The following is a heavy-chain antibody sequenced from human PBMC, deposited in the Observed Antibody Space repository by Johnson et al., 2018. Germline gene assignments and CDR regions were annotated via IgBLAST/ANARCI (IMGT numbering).Heavy chain of an antibody. CDR1: GGTFSSYA. CDR3: VRANGIAAAGSYYGMDV. D-gene: IGHD6-13*01. CDR2: IIPIFGTA. Sequence: QVQLVQSGAGVKKPGSSVNLSCKASGGTFSSYAISWVRQAPGQGLEWMGWIIPIFGTAHYAQKFQGRVTINADESTSTAYMGLSSLGTEDTAVYYRVRANGIAAAGSYYGMDVWGQGTTDTVS. J-gene: IGHJ6*02. V-gene: IGHV1-69*12.